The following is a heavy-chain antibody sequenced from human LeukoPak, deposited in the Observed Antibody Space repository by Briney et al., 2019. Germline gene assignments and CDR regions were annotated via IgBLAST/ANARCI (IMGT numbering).Heavy chain of an antibody. J-gene: IGHJ5*02. D-gene: IGHD3-22*01. CDR3: ARAPYYYDSSGSVGSFDP. V-gene: IGHV4-59*01. CDR1: GGSISSYY. Sequence: SETLSLTCTVSGGSISSYYWSWIRQPPGKGLEWIGYIYYSGSTNYNPSLKSRVTISVDTSKNQFSLKLSSVTAADTAVYYCARAPYYYDSSGSVGSFDPWGQGTLVTVSS. CDR2: IYYSGST.